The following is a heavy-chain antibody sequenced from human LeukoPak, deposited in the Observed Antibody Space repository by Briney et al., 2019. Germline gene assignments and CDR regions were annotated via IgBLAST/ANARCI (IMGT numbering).Heavy chain of an antibody. J-gene: IGHJ6*02. CDR3: ARADRYYYGMDV. Sequence: ASETLSPTCTVSGGSISSYYWSWIRQPPGKGLEWIGYIYYSGSTNYDPSLKSRVTISVDTSKNQLSLKLNSVTAADTAVYYCARADRYYYGMDVWGQGTTVTVSS. V-gene: IGHV4-59*08. CDR2: IYYSGST. CDR1: GGSISSYY.